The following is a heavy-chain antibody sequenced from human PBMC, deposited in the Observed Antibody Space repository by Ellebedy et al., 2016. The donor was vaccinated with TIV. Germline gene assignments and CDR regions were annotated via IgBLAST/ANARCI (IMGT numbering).Heavy chain of an antibody. CDR1: GFTFSNSG. Sequence: PGGSLRLSCTASGFTFSNSGMRWVRQAPGKGLEWVAVISYNGSNKYYADSVKGRFTISRDNSRKTLYLQMNSLKSEDTTVYYCTTDGRMGRYGMDHWGQGTMVTVSS. V-gene: IGHV3-33*08. CDR2: ISYNGSNK. J-gene: IGHJ6*02. CDR3: TTDGRMGRYGMDH. D-gene: IGHD1-26*01.